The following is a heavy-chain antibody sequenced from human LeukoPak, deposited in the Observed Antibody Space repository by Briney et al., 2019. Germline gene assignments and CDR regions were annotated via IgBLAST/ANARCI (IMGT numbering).Heavy chain of an antibody. Sequence: PSETLSLTCAVYGGSFSGYYWSWIRQPPGKGREWIGEINHSGSTNYNPSLKSRVTISVDTSKNQFSLKLSSVTAADTAVYYCASARMAVADYWGQGTLVTVSS. J-gene: IGHJ4*02. CDR1: GGSFSGYY. CDR3: ASARMAVADY. D-gene: IGHD6-19*01. V-gene: IGHV4-34*01. CDR2: INHSGST.